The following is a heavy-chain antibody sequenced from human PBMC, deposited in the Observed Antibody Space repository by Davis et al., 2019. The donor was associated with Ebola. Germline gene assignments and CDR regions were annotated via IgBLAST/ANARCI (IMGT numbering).Heavy chain of an antibody. V-gene: IGHV1-18*01. J-gene: IGHJ6*02. D-gene: IGHD3-10*01. Sequence: ASVQVSCKASGYTFTSYGISWVRQAPGQGLDWMGWISAYNGNTNYAQKLQGRVTMTTDTSTSKAYMELRSLRSDDTAVYYCARVLPPRGMDVWGQGTTVTVSS. CDR1: GYTFTSYG. CDR2: ISAYNGNT. CDR3: ARVLPPRGMDV.